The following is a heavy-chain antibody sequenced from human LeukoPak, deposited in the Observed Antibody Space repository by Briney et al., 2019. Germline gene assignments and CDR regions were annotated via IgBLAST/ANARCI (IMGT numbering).Heavy chain of an antibody. V-gene: IGHV3-7*01. CDR3: AREWRDYYDFWSGYYWGVFDY. D-gene: IGHD3-3*01. J-gene: IGHJ4*02. CDR2: IKQDGSEK. CDR1: GFTFSSYW. Sequence: GGSLRLSCAASGFTFSSYWMSWVRQAPGKGLEWVANIKQDGSEKYYVDSVKGRFTISRDNAKNSLYLQMNSLRAEDTAVYYCAREWRDYYDFWSGYYWGVFDYWGQGTLVTVSS.